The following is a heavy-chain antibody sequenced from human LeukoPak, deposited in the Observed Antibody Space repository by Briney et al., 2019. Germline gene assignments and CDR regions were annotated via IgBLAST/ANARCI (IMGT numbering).Heavy chain of an antibody. D-gene: IGHD1-26*01. V-gene: IGHV3-23*01. Sequence: PGGSLRLSCAASRFTFSSYAMSWVRQAPGKGLEWVSAISGSGGSTYYADSVKGRFTISRDNSKNTLYLQMNSLRAEDTAVYYCAKVEDPILSGYYYYMDVWGKGTTVTVSS. CDR2: ISGSGGST. CDR1: RFTFSSYA. CDR3: AKVEDPILSGYYYYMDV. J-gene: IGHJ6*03.